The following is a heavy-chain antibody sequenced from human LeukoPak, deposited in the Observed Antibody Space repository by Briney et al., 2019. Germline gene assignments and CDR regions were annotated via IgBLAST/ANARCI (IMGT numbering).Heavy chain of an antibody. CDR1: GYTFTGYY. CDR2: INPNSGGT. D-gene: IGHD4-17*01. Sequence: ASVKVSCKASGYTFTGYYMHWVRQAPGQGLERMGWINPNSGGTNYAQKFQGRVTMTRDTSISTAYMELSRLRSDDTAVYYCARGTGRDLRGGDFDYWGQGTLVTVSS. J-gene: IGHJ4*02. V-gene: IGHV1-2*02. CDR3: ARGTGRDLRGGDFDY.